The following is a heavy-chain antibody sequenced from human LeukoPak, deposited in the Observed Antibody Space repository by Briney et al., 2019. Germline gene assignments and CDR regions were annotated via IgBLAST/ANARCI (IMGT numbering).Heavy chain of an antibody. D-gene: IGHD1-26*01. CDR3: IGSGGWPGY. Sequence: GGSLRLSCAASGFTFSSYWMHWVRQAPGKGLVWVSRIASDGSTVYADSVKGRFTISRDSAKDTVYLQMNSLRVEDTAVYYCIGSGGWPGYWGQGTLVTVSS. J-gene: IGHJ4*02. CDR1: GFTFSSYW. CDR2: IASDGST. V-gene: IGHV3-74*01.